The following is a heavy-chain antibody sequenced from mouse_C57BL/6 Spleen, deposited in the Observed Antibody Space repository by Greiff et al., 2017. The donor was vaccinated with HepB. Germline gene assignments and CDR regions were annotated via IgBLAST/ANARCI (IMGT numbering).Heavy chain of an antibody. CDR1: GYTFTDYY. CDR3: ARTSSESYFDY. D-gene: IGHD1-1*01. V-gene: IGHV1-76*01. J-gene: IGHJ2*01. CDR2: IYPGSGNT. Sequence: QVQLKQSGAELVRPGASVKLSCKASGYTFTDYYINWVKQRPGQGLEWIARIYPGSGNTYYNEKFKGKATLTAEKSSSTAYMQLSSLTSEDSAVYFCARTSSESYFDYWGQGTTLTVSS.